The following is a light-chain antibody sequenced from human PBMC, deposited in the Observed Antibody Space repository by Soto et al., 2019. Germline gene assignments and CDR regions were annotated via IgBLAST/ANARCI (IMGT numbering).Light chain of an antibody. J-gene: IGKJ2*01. CDR1: QSVSRTY. V-gene: IGKV3-20*01. Sequence: EIVLTQSRGTLSLSPGERATLSCRASQSVSRTYMAWYQQKPGQAPRLLIYGASNRATGIPDRLSGSGSGTGFTLTIGGLEPEDFAVYYCQQYGSSPQTFGQGTRLEIK. CDR2: GAS. CDR3: QQYGSSPQT.